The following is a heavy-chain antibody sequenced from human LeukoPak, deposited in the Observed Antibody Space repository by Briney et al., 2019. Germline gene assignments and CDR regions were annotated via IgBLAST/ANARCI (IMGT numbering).Heavy chain of an antibody. V-gene: IGHV3-66*01. Sequence: QPGGSLRLSCVASGFSVSNYYMSWVRQAPGKGVECGSVISTGGGTSYTDSVKGRFTFSRDNSKNALFLQMNSLRAEDTGVYYCARGGITDYGDYSSFDYWGQGTLLTVSS. D-gene: IGHD4-17*01. CDR2: ISTGGGT. CDR3: ARGGITDYGDYSSFDY. J-gene: IGHJ4*02. CDR1: GFSVSNYY.